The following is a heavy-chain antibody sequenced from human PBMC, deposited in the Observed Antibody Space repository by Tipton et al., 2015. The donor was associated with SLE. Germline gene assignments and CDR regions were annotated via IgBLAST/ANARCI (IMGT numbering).Heavy chain of an antibody. V-gene: IGHV4-4*07. CDR2: IDSSGAT. CDR3: ARGGYSSGPFDP. CDR1: GDSITNYY. J-gene: IGHJ5*02. D-gene: IGHD5-18*01. Sequence: LRLSCTVSGDSITNYYWSWIRQPAGKGLGWIGRIDSSGATIYNPSLKSRVTMSKDTSKNQFSLKLSSETAADSALYFCARGGYSSGPFDPWGQGILVTVSS.